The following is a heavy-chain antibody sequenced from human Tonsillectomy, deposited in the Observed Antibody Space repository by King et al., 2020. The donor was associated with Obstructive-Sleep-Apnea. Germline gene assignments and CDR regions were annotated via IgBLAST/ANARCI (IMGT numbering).Heavy chain of an antibody. CDR1: GFTFSSYA. V-gene: IGHV3-23*04. Sequence: VQLVESGGGLVQPGGSLRLSCAASGFTFSSYAMSWVRQAPGKGLEWVSAISCSGVSTYYADSVWGRFTIARDNSKNTLYLQMNSMRAEETAVYHCSKGDSSGYSEYFQHWGQGTLVTVSS. J-gene: IGHJ1*01. D-gene: IGHD3-22*01. CDR2: ISCSGVST. CDR3: SKGDSSGYSEYFQH.